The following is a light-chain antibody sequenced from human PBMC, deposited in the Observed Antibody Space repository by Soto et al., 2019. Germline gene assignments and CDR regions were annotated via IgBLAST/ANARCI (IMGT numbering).Light chain of an antibody. CDR2: DNN. Sequence: QSVLTQPPSVSGAPGQRVTISCTGSSSNIGAGYDVHWYQQFPATAPKLLIYDNNNRPSGFPDRFSGSKSGTSASLAITGLQAEDEADYYCQSYDNSLSGHVVFGGGTKLTVL. CDR3: QSYDNSLSGHVV. V-gene: IGLV1-40*01. CDR1: SSNIGAGYD. J-gene: IGLJ2*01.